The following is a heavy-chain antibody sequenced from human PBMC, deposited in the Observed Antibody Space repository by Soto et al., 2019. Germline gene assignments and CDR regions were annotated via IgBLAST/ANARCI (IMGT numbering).Heavy chain of an antibody. V-gene: IGHV3-72*01. CDR2: IKNKDNRYTT. CDR3: ARVRSGATTRYFDY. Sequence: EVQVVESGGGLVQPGGSLRLSCEASGFTFSDHYMDWVRQAPGKGLEWVGRIKNKDNRYTTEYAPSVKGRFTISRDDSMYSLYMQMNSLKAEYTALYYCARVRSGATTRYFDYWGRGTLVSVSS. D-gene: IGHD1-26*01. CDR1: GFTFSDHY. J-gene: IGHJ4*02.